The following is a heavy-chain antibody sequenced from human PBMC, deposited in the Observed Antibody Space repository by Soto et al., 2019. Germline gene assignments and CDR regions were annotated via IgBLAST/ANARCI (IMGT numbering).Heavy chain of an antibody. CDR2: ISGSGGST. D-gene: IGHD2-15*01. CDR1: GFTFSSYA. Sequence: EVQLLESGGGLVQPGGSLRLSCAASGFTFSSYAMSWVRQAPGKGLEWVSAISGSGGSTYYADSVKGRFTISRDNSKNTLYLQMNSLRAEDTAVYYCAKSSCSGGSCYSYYYYGMDVWGQGTTVTVSS. J-gene: IGHJ6*02. CDR3: AKSSCSGGSCYSYYYYGMDV. V-gene: IGHV3-23*01.